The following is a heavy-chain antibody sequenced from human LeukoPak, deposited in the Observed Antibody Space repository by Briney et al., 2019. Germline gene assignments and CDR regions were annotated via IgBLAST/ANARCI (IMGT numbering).Heavy chain of an antibody. V-gene: IGHV4-34*01. CDR3: ARSLTGYFDY. CDR2: INHSGST. CDR1: GGSISDYY. D-gene: IGHD4-11*01. Sequence: SETLSLTCTVSGGSISDYYWSWIRQPPGKGLEWIGEINHSGSTNYNPSLKSRVTISVDTSKNQFSLKLSSVTAADTAVYYCARSLTGYFDYWGQGTLVTVSS. J-gene: IGHJ4*02.